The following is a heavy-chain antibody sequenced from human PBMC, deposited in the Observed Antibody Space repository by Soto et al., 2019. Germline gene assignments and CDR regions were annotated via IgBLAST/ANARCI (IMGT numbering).Heavy chain of an antibody. CDR2: ISSSGSTI. D-gene: IGHD2-2*01. Sequence: GGSLRLSCAASGFTFSDYYMSWIRQAPGKGLEWVSYISSSGSTIYYADSVKGRFTISRDNAKNSLYLQMNSLRAEDTAVYYCARDQNIVVVPAAYYYYYGMDVWGQGTTVTVSS. CDR3: ARDQNIVVVPAAYYYYYGMDV. J-gene: IGHJ6*02. V-gene: IGHV3-11*01. CDR1: GFTFSDYY.